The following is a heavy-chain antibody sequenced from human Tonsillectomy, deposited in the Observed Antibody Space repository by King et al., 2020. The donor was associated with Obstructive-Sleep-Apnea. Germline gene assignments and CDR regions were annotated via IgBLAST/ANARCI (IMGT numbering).Heavy chain of an antibody. CDR3: AKDLGSPIVGTQ. D-gene: IGHD1-26*01. Sequence: QLVQSGGGLVQTGGSLRLSCAASGFTFSEHYMDWVRQAPGKGPEWVGCINNKDNKYTTEYAASVKGRFTISRDDSQNSLYLQMNSLRTEDTAVYYCAKDLGSPIVGTQWGQGTPVTV. CDR1: GFTFSEHY. V-gene: IGHV3-72*01. CDR2: INNKDNKYTT. J-gene: IGHJ4*02.